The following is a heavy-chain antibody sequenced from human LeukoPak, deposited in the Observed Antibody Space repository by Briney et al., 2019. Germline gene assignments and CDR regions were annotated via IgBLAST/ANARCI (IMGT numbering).Heavy chain of an antibody. V-gene: IGHV1-69*04. Sequence: GSSVKVSCKASGGTFSSYAISWVRQAPGQGLEWMGRIIPIFGIANYAQKFQGRVTITADKSMSTAYMELSSLRSEDTAVYYCARVYYYGSGSYYSMNWFDPWGQGALVTVSS. CDR3: ARVYYYGSGSYYSMNWFDP. CDR1: GGTFSSYA. D-gene: IGHD3-10*01. CDR2: IIPIFGIA. J-gene: IGHJ5*02.